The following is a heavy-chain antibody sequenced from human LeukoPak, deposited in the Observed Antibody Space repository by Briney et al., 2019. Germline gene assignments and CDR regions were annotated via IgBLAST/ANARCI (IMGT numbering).Heavy chain of an antibody. CDR3: ARDVCPLLHGFDI. V-gene: IGHV4-59*01. CDR2: IYYSGST. Sequence: PSETLSLTCTVSSGSISSYYWSWIRQPPGKGLEWIGYIYYSGSTNYNPSLKSRVTISVDTSKNQFSLNLSSVTAADTAVYYCARDVCPLLHGFDIWGQGTMVTVSS. CDR1: SGSISSYY. J-gene: IGHJ3*02.